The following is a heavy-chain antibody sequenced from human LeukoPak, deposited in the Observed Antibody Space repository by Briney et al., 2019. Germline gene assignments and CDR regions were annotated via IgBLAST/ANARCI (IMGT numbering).Heavy chain of an antibody. J-gene: IGHJ4*02. CDR1: GGPISSGDYY. CDR2: IYYSGST. D-gene: IGHD4-23*01. CDR3: ARATAVASFDH. V-gene: IGHV4-30-4*01. Sequence: SQTLSLTCTVSGGPISSGDYYWPWIRQPPGKGLEWIGYIYYSGSTLYNPSLKSRVTISVDTSKNQFSLKLSSVTAADTAVYYCARATAVASFDHWGQGTLVTVSS.